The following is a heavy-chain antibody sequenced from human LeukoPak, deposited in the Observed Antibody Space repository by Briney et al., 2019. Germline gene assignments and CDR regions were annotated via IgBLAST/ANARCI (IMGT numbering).Heavy chain of an antibody. CDR3: AKDPTVTTFLDYYYYYGMDV. CDR1: GFTFSSYG. Sequence: PGGSLRLSCAASGFTFSSYGMHWVRQAPGKGLEWVAVISYDGSNKYYADSVKGRFTISRDNSKNTLYLQMNSLRAEDTAVYYCAKDPTVTTFLDYYYYYGMDVWGQGTTVTVSS. D-gene: IGHD4-11*01. CDR2: ISYDGSNK. J-gene: IGHJ6*02. V-gene: IGHV3-30*18.